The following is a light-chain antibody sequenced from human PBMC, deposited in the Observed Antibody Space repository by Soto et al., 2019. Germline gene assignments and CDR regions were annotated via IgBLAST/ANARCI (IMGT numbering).Light chain of an antibody. J-gene: IGKJ2*01. V-gene: IGKV1-5*01. CDR2: DVS. CDR1: QSITSW. CDR3: QQNNGYPYT. Sequence: DIQMTQSPSTLSASVGDRVTITCRASQSITSWLAWFQQKPGQAPKLLIYDVSTLEREVPSRFSGSGSGTEITLTISSLQTDDFASYYCQQNNGYPYTFGQGTKLEIK.